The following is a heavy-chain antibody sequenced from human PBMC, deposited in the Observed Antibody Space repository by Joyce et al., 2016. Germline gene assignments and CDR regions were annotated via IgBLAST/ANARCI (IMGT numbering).Heavy chain of an antibody. CDR3: AKNRFSVGGRGWLHYYGMDV. Sequence: EVQLVESGGGLIQPGGSLRLSCAASGFTVSTNYMNWVRQAPGKGLGGVSLIYSGGDTYYADSVKGRFTISRDNSNNTLYLQMNSLRAEDTAVYYCAKNRFSVGGRGWLHYYGMDVWGQGTTVTVSS. V-gene: IGHV3-53*01. J-gene: IGHJ6*02. D-gene: IGHD6-19*01. CDR1: GFTVSTNY. CDR2: IYSGGDT.